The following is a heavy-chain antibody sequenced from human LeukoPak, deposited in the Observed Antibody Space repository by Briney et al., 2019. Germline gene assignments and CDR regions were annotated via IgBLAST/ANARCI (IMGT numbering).Heavy chain of an antibody. Sequence: SETLSLTCTVSGGSISSSSYYWGWIRQPPGKGLEWIGSIYYSGSTYYNPSLKSRVTISVDTSRNQFSLKLSSVTAADTAVYYCARGVLIAVYDYWGQGTLVTVSS. CDR2: IYYSGST. J-gene: IGHJ4*02. D-gene: IGHD6-19*01. V-gene: IGHV4-39*01. CDR1: GGSISSSSYY. CDR3: ARGVLIAVYDY.